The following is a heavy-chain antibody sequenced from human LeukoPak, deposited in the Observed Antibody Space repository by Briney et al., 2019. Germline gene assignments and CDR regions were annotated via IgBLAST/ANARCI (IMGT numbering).Heavy chain of an antibody. D-gene: IGHD1-14*01. V-gene: IGHV4-39*01. CDR2: IYYSGTT. CDR3: VHHNHSKYDPFDY. CDR1: GGSISSNTHY. J-gene: IGHJ4*02. Sequence: SETLSLTCTVSGGSISSNTHYWGWIRQPPGKGLEWIGSIYYSGTTYYNPSLQGRVSVSAATSKSQFFLNLSSVTAADSAVYYCVHHNHSKYDPFDYWGQGALVTVSS.